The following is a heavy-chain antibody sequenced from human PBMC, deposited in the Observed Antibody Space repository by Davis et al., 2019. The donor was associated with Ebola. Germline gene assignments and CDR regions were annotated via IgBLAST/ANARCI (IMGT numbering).Heavy chain of an antibody. CDR1: GGSFSGYY. Sequence: PSETLSLTCAVYGGSFSGYYWSWIRQPPGKGLEWIGEINHSGSTNYNPSLKSRVTMSVDTSKNQFSLKLSSVTAADTAVYYCARDRHPYYDFWSGYYYANYYYGMDVWGQGTTVTVSS. J-gene: IGHJ6*02. D-gene: IGHD3-3*01. V-gene: IGHV4-34*01. CDR3: ARDRHPYYDFWSGYYYANYYYGMDV. CDR2: INHSGST.